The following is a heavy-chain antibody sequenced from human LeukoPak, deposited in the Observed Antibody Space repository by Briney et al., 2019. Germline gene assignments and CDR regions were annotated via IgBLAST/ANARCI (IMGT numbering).Heavy chain of an antibody. CDR1: GGSISSSNW. CDR3: ARSKDILTGYCFDY. CDR2: IYYSGST. J-gene: IGHJ4*02. D-gene: IGHD3-9*01. V-gene: IGHV4-4*02. Sequence: SGTLSLTCAVSGGSISSSNWWSWVRQPPGKGLEWIGYIYYSGSTNYNPSLKSRVTISVDTSKKQFSLKLSSVTAADTAVYYCARSKDILTGYCFDYWGQGTLVTVSS.